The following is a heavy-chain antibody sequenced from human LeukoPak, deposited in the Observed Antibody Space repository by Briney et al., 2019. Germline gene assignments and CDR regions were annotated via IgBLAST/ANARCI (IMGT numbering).Heavy chain of an antibody. CDR1: GXGFTTYE. CDR3: TRGGNTGYNYNAFDV. CDR2: IRSSGSTT. D-gene: IGHD3-22*01. J-gene: IGHJ3*01. V-gene: IGHV3-48*03. Sequence: PGGSLRLSCAASGXGFTTYEMNWVRQAPGKGQEWVSYIRSSGSTTYYANSVKGRFTISRDNAKNSLYLQMSSLRAEDTAVYYCTRGGNTGYNYNAFDVWGQGTMVTVSS.